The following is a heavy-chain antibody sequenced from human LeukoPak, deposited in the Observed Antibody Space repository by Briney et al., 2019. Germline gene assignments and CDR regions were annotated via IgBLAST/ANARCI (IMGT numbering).Heavy chain of an antibody. CDR1: GYTLTELS. J-gene: IGHJ6*02. CDR3: AREIVPAAINPYYYCYGMDV. D-gene: IGHD2-2*02. V-gene: IGHV1-24*01. CDR2: FDPEDGET. Sequence: ASVKVSCKVSGYTLTELSMHWVRQAPGKGLEWMGGFDPEDGETIYAQKFQGRVTMTEDTSTDTAYMELSSLRSDDTAVYYCAREIVPAAINPYYYCYGMDVWGQGTTVTVSS.